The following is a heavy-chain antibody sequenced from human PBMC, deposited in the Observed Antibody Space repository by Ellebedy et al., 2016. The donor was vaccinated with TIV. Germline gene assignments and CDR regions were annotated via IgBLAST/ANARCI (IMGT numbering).Heavy chain of an antibody. CDR1: GYTFRYFY. CDR2: INPSDGSK. Sequence: ASVKVSCXASGYTFRYFYMHWVRQAPGQGLEWMGIINPSDGSKFYAQKFQDRVSMTRDTSANTVYMELSSLRSEDTAMYFCARDGDAGGDSCLDYWGQGTLVTVSS. V-gene: IGHV1-46*01. CDR3: ARDGDAGGDSCLDY. D-gene: IGHD2-21*02. J-gene: IGHJ4*02.